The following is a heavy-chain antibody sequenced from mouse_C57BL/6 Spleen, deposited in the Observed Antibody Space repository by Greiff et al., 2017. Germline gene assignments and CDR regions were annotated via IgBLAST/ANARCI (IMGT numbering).Heavy chain of an antibody. CDR3: ARGVWGFYYFDY. J-gene: IGHJ2*01. CDR1: GYSFTDYN. Sequence: VHVKQSGPELVKPGASVKISCKASGYSFTDYNMNWVKQSNGKSLEWIGVINPNYGTTSYNQKFKGKATLTVDQSSSTAYMQLNSLTSEDSAVYYCARGVWGFYYFDYWGQGTTLTVSS. V-gene: IGHV1-39*01. CDR2: INPNYGTT.